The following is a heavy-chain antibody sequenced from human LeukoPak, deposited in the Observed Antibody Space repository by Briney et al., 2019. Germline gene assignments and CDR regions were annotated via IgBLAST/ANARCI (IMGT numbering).Heavy chain of an antibody. D-gene: IGHD3-22*01. V-gene: IGHV3-48*03. CDR2: ISGVGSVN. Sequence: QSGGSLRLSCAASGFTFSSYEMNWVRQAPGKGLEWVSYISGVGSVNNYADSVKGRFTISRDNAKNSLYLEMNSLRAEDTALYFCAREITYQHSSAYDYWGQGTRVTVSS. CDR1: GFTFSSYE. CDR3: AREITYQHSSAYDY. J-gene: IGHJ4*02.